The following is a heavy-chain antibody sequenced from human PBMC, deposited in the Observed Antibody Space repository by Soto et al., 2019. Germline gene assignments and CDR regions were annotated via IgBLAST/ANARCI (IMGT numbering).Heavy chain of an antibody. Sequence: GGSLRLSCAASGFTFGSYWMSWVRQAPGKGLEWVANIKQDGSEKYYVDSVKGRFTISRDNAKNSLYLQMNSLRAEDTAVYYCARDGRLPTPPEFDYWGQGTLVTVSS. CDR2: IKQDGSEK. J-gene: IGHJ4*02. CDR1: GFTFGSYW. V-gene: IGHV3-7*01. D-gene: IGHD1-1*01. CDR3: ARDGRLPTPPEFDY.